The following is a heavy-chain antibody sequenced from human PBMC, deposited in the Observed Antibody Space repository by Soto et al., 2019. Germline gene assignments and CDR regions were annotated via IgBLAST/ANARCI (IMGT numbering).Heavy chain of an antibody. Sequence: QVQLQESGPGLVKPSETLSLTCTVSGGSISSYYWSWIRQPPGKGLEWIGYIYYSGSTNYNPSLKSRVTISVDTSKSQFSPKLSSVPAADTAVYYCARVIVRGGMDVWGQGTTVTVSS. CDR2: IYYSGST. D-gene: IGHD6-6*01. CDR1: GGSISSYY. J-gene: IGHJ6*02. CDR3: ARVIVRGGMDV. V-gene: IGHV4-59*01.